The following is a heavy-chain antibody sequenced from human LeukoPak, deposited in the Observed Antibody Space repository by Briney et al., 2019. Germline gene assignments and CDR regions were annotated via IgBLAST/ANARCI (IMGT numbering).Heavy chain of an antibody. V-gene: IGHV3-21*01. CDR1: GFIFSSYS. CDR2: ISGSSSYI. D-gene: IGHD3-22*01. Sequence: GGSLRLSCAASGFIFSSYSMNWVRQAPGKGLEWVSSISGSSSYIYYADSVKGRFTISRDNAKKSLYLQMDSLRAEDTAVYYCARDMSEYYNSSGYRVFWGQGTLVTVSS. CDR3: ARDMSEYYNSSGYRVF. J-gene: IGHJ4*02.